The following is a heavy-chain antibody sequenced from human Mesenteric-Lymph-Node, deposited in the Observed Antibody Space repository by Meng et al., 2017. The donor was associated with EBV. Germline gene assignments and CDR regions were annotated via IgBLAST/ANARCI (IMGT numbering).Heavy chain of an antibody. CDR2: IYSSGTT. Sequence: QVQLQESGPRLGKPPETLSLPCAVSGDSLSGHSWRWVRQSPGKGLEWIGRIYSSGTTTYHPSLKTRVTISVDTSRNQFSLKLTSVTAADTATYYCAREGGHSYGLFLDNWGQGTLVTVSS. CDR1: GDSLSGHS. CDR3: AREGGHSYGLFLDN. D-gene: IGHD5-18*01. V-gene: IGHV4-59*11. J-gene: IGHJ4*02.